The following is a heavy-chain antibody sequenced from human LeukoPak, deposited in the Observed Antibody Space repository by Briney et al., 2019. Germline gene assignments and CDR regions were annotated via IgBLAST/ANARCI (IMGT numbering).Heavy chain of an antibody. J-gene: IGHJ6*04. CDR3: AELGITMIGGV. CDR1: GFTFSSYE. Sequence: PGGSLRLSCAASGFTFSSYEMNWLRQAPGKGLEWVSYISSSGSTIYYADSVKGRFTISRDNAKNSLYLQMNSLRAKDTAVYYCAELGITMIGGVWGKGTTVTISS. V-gene: IGHV3-48*03. CDR2: ISSSGSTI. D-gene: IGHD3-10*02.